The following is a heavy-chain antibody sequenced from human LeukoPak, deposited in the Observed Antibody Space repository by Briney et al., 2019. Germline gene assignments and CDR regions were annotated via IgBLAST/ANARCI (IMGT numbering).Heavy chain of an antibody. CDR1: GYSISSGYY. CDR2: IYHSGST. V-gene: IGHV4-38-2*02. J-gene: IGHJ5*02. D-gene: IGHD3-3*01. Sequence: PSETLSLTCTVSGYSISSGYYWGWIRQPPGKGLEWIGSIYHSGSTYYNPSLKSRVTISVDTSKKQFSLKLSSVTAADTAVYYCARGVGNVLRVLDNWFDPWGQGTLVTVSS. CDR3: ARGVGNVLRVLDNWFDP.